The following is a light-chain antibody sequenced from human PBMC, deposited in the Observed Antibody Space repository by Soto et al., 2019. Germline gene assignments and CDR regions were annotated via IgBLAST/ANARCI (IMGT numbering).Light chain of an antibody. CDR1: QSLDSW. CDR3: QQYHTFST. J-gene: IGKJ1*01. V-gene: IGKV1-5*03. CDR2: KTS. Sequence: DILMTQSPSTLSASVEDRVTITCRASQSLDSWLAWYQQKPGKPPKLLIYKTSILEFGVPSRFSGSGSGTLFTLTISSLQPDDFAPYYCQQYHTFSTFGQGTKVEIK.